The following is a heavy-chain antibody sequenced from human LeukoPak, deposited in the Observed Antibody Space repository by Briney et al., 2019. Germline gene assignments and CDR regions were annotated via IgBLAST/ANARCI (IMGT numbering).Heavy chain of an antibody. V-gene: IGHV1-46*01. Sequence: GASVKVSCKAFGYTFTSNYMHWVRQAPGQEPEWMGVISPSGGSTTYAQKFQGRVTLTRDMSTSTDYLELSSLRSEDTAVYYCARGEWYDAFDIWGQGTMVTVSS. D-gene: IGHD3-3*01. J-gene: IGHJ3*02. CDR2: ISPSGGST. CDR3: ARGEWYDAFDI. CDR1: GYTFTSNY.